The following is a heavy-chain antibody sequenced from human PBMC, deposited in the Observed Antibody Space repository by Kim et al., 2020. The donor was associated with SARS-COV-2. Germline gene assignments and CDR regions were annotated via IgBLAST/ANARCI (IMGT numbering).Heavy chain of an antibody. J-gene: IGHJ3*02. CDR1: GGSISSSSYY. Sequence: SETLSLTCTVSGGSISSSSYYWGWIRQPPGKGLEWIGSIYYSGSTYYNPSIKSRVTISVDTSKNQFSLKLSSVTAADTAVYYCARAYYYDSNDAFDIWGQGTMVTVSS. V-gene: IGHV4-39*01. D-gene: IGHD3-22*01. CDR2: IYYSGST. CDR3: ARAYYYDSNDAFDI.